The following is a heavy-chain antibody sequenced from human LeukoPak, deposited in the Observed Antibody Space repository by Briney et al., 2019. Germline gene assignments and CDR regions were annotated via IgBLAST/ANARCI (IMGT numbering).Heavy chain of an antibody. CDR2: ISYDGSKK. J-gene: IGHJ4*02. CDR1: GFTFSSYT. D-gene: IGHD6-19*01. CDR3: AKDGAVAGILTVSEGGYFDY. Sequence: SGGSLRLSCAVSGFTFSSYTMYWVRQAPGKGLEWVALISYDGSKKYYADSVKGRFTISRDNSKNTLYLQMNSLRAEDTALYYCAKDGAVAGILTVSEGGYFDYWGQGTLVTVSS. V-gene: IGHV3-30*18.